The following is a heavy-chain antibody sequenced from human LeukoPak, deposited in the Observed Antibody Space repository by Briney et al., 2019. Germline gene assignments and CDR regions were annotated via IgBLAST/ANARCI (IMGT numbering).Heavy chain of an antibody. D-gene: IGHD2-15*01. J-gene: IGHJ4*02. CDR1: GFTFSSYS. CDR2: ISSSSSYI. V-gene: IGHV3-21*01. Sequence: GGSLTLSCAASGFTFSSYSMNWVRQAPGKGLEWVSSISSSSSYIYYADSVKGRFTISRDNAKNSLYLQMNSLRAEDTAVYYCARDIGDYCSGGSCRWGQGTLVTVSS. CDR3: ARDIGDYCSGGSCR.